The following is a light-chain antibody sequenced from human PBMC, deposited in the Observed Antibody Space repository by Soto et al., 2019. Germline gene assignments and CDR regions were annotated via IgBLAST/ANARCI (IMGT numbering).Light chain of an antibody. V-gene: IGLV2-23*01. CDR3: CSYAGGSTYV. CDR1: SSVVGSYNL. Sequence: QSVLTQPASVSRSPGQSITISCTGTSSVVGSYNLVSWYQQHPGKAPKLMIYEGSKRPSGVSNRFSGSKSGNTASLTISGLQAEDEADYYCCSYAGGSTYVFGTGTKVTVL. CDR2: EGS. J-gene: IGLJ1*01.